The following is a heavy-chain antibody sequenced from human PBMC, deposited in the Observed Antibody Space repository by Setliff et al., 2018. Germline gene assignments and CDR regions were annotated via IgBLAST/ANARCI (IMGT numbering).Heavy chain of an antibody. D-gene: IGHD4-17*01. CDR3: ARRTTVVTPAVE. CDR2: INPGGSI. V-gene: IGHV4-34*01. CDR1: GGSFRANY. J-gene: IGHJ4*02. Sequence: PSETLSLTCAVSGGSFRANYWSWIRQPPGEGLEWIGEINPGGSIDYTPPLKNRVTISVVTSKTQDSLKLSSVTAADTGVYFCARRTTVVTPAVEWGQGTLVTVS.